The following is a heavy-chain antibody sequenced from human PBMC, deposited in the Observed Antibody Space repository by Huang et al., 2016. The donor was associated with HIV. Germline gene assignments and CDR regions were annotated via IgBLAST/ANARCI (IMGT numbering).Heavy chain of an antibody. D-gene: IGHD3-10*01. CDR3: ARHREGPVAYYSGWGSHLNYMDV. V-gene: IGHV4-39*01. CDR2: IYYKGST. J-gene: IGHJ6*03. CDR1: GGSIRSSDYH. Sequence: QLLLQESGPGLVKPSEALALTCAVSGGSIRSSDYHWGWIRQPPGKGLEWIGGIYYKGSTQYRRSLKMGVTIAGDTSKNPFFLNLTSMTAADTAVYYCARHREGPVAYYSGWGSHLNYMDVWGRGRTVVVSS.